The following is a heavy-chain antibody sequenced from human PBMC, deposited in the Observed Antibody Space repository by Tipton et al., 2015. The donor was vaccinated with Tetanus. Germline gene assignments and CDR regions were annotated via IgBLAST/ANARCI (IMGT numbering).Heavy chain of an antibody. CDR2: LSGSGDST. CDR3: ARRQVEGGAHFDH. D-gene: IGHD3-16*01. Sequence: GSLRLSCTASGFTFSDYAMNWVRQAPGKGLEWVSSLSGSGDSTYYVDSVRGRFTISRDNSKNTLYLQMNSLRAEDSAVYYCARRQVEGGAHFDHWGQGTLVTVSS. V-gene: IGHV3-23*01. CDR1: GFTFSDYA. J-gene: IGHJ4*02.